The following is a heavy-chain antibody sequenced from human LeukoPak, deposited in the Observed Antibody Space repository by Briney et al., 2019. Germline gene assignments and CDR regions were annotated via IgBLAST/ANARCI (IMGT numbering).Heavy chain of an antibody. CDR1: DYSISSAYY. V-gene: IGHV4-38-2*02. Sequence: SETLSLTCAVSDYSISSAYYWGWIRQPPGKGLELIGSIYHSGSTDYNPSLKSRVTISVDTSKNQFSLKLRSVTAADTAVYYCARDQAYCGGDCYFDFWGQGTLVTVSS. CDR3: ARDQAYCGGDCYFDF. J-gene: IGHJ4*02. D-gene: IGHD2-21*02. CDR2: IYHSGST.